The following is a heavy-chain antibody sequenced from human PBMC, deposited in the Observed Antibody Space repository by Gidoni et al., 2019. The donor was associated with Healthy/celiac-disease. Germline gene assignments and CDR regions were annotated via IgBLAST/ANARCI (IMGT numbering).Heavy chain of an antibody. J-gene: IGHJ3*02. CDR3: ARMITFGGVIVEGAFDI. D-gene: IGHD3-16*02. Sequence: EVQLVESGGGLVQPGGSLRLSCAASGVTFSSYEMNWVRQAPGKGLEWVSYISSSGSTIYYADSVKGRFTISRDNAKNSLYLQMNSLRAEDTAVYYCARMITFGGVIVEGAFDIWGQGTMVTVSS. V-gene: IGHV3-48*03. CDR1: GVTFSSYE. CDR2: ISSSGSTI.